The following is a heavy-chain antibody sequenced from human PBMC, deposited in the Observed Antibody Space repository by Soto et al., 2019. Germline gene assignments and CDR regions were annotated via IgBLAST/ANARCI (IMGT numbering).Heavy chain of an antibody. CDR2: IIPILGTA. CDR1: GGTFSSYT. V-gene: IGHV1-69*08. Sequence: SVKVSCKASGGTFSSYTISWVRQAPGQGLEWMGRIIPILGTANYAQKFQGRVTITADESTSTAYMELSSLRSEDTAVYYCARGYYDSSGYYHWFDPWGQGTLVTVSS. CDR3: ARGYYDSSGYYHWFDP. J-gene: IGHJ5*02. D-gene: IGHD3-22*01.